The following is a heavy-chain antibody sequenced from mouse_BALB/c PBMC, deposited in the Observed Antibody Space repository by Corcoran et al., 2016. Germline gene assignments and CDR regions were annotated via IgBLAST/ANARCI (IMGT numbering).Heavy chain of an antibody. CDR1: GYTFSSYW. CDR2: ILPGSGST. Sequence: QVQLQQSGAELMKPGASVKIPCKATGYTFSSYWIEWVKQRPGHGLEWIGEILPGSGSTNYNEKFKGKATFTADTSSNTAYMQLSSLTSEDSDVYYCARNYGSSYDWYFDVWGAGTTVTVSS. V-gene: IGHV1-9*01. J-gene: IGHJ1*01. CDR3: ARNYGSSYDWYFDV. D-gene: IGHD1-1*01.